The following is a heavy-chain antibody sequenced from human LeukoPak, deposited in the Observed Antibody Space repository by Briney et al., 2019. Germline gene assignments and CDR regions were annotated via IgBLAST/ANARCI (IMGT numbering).Heavy chain of an antibody. V-gene: IGHV3-7*01. CDR3: AKGYYYDSSGLEYFQH. CDR2: IHQDGNEK. D-gene: IGHD3-22*01. CDR1: GFTFSTYW. Sequence: PGGSLRLSCAASGFTFSTYWMSWVRQAPGKGLGWVANIHQDGNEKYYVDSVEGRFTISRDNAKNSLYLQMNSLRAEDTAVYYCAKGYYYDSSGLEYFQHWGQGTLVTVSS. J-gene: IGHJ1*01.